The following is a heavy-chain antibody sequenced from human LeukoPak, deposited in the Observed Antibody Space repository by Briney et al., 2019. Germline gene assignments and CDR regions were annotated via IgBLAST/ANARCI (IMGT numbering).Heavy chain of an antibody. V-gene: IGHV3-43*02. D-gene: IGHD4-17*01. J-gene: IGHJ4*02. CDR3: AKDRPGDYGDSHLDC. CDR2: ISGDGGST. Sequence: AGGSLRLSCAASGFTFDDYAMHWVRQAPGKGLEWVSLISGDGGSTYYADSVKGRFTISRDNSKNSLYLQMNSLRTEDTALYYCAKDRPGDYGDSHLDCWGQGTLVTVSS. CDR1: GFTFDDYA.